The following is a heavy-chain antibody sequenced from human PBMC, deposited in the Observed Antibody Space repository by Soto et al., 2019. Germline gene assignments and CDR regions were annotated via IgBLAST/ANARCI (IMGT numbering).Heavy chain of an antibody. V-gene: IGHV1-18*01. CDR3: ARVPESSSTAYFDY. CDR1: GYSFSDFG. J-gene: IGHJ4*02. D-gene: IGHD2-2*01. Sequence: QVQLVQSGAEVKKPGASVKVSCKASGYSFSDFGISWVRQAPGQGLEWMGWVSAYTGNTNYAQKFQGIVTMTEVTSASTAYMELRSVRPDATAVYYCARVPESSSTAYFDYWGQGTLATVSS. CDR2: VSAYTGNT.